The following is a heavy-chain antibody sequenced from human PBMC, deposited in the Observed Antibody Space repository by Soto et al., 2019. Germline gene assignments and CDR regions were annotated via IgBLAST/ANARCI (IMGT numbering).Heavy chain of an antibody. CDR2: ISGSGSNT. Sequence: VGSLRLSCAASGFTFSTYAMSWVRQAPGKGLEWVSAISGSGSNTYYADSVKGRFTISRDDSKSTLYLQMNSLRAEDTAVYYCARDPSHSYYTLFYYFDYWGQGTLVTVSS. CDR3: ARDPSHSYYTLFYYFDY. J-gene: IGHJ4*02. D-gene: IGHD1-26*01. CDR1: GFTFSTYA. V-gene: IGHV3-23*01.